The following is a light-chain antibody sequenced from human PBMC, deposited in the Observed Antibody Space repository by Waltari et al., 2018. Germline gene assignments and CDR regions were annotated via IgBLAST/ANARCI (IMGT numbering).Light chain of an antibody. CDR3: QQSYRTPIT. V-gene: IGKV1-39*01. Sequence: IQLTQPPSSLSASVGARVTITCRASQSISTYLTWYQQKPGKAPKVLIYAASSLQIGVPSRFSGSGSATDFTLTINNLQPKDGATYYCQQSYRTPITFGQGTRREI. CDR2: AAS. J-gene: IGKJ5*01. CDR1: QSISTY.